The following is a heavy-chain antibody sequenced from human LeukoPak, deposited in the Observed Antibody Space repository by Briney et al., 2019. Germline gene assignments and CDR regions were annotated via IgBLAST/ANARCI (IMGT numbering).Heavy chain of an antibody. CDR1: GGSLTSGSYY. J-gene: IGHJ4*02. CDR3: ARGLSTVGFNY. Sequence: SETLSLTCTVSGGSLTSGSYYWTWVRQPPGKGLECIGYIYNTGSTNYNPSLKSRVTISIDTSKNHFSLRLSSVTAADTAVYYCARGLSTVGFNYWGQGILVTVSS. V-gene: IGHV4-61*01. D-gene: IGHD4-23*01. CDR2: IYNTGST.